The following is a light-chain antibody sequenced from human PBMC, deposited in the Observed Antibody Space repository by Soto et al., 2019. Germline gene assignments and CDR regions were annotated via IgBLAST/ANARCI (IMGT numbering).Light chain of an antibody. CDR2: DAS. CDR3: QQYTNTKNTWM. Sequence: DIQMTQSPSTLSGSVGDRVTITCRASQTISTWMAWYQQEPGKAPKLLVYDASTLQSAVASRFSGSGSGTEFTLIISGLQPDDSATYYCQQYTNTKNTWMFGQGTKVDIK. V-gene: IGKV1-5*01. J-gene: IGKJ1*01. CDR1: QTISTW.